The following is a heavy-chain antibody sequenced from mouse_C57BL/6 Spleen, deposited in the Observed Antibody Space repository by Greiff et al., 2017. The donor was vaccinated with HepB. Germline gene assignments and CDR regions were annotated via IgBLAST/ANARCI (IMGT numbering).Heavy chain of an antibody. CDR1: GYTFTSYW. J-gene: IGHJ4*01. CDR2: IYPGDGDT. V-gene: IGHV1-80*01. CDR3: ARRGGYPYAMDY. D-gene: IGHD2-2*01. Sequence: QVQLQQPGAELVKPGASVKLSCKASGYTFTSYWMHWVKQRPGQGLEWIGQIYPGDGDTNYNGKFKGKATLTADKSSSTAYMQLSSLTSEDSAVYFCARRGGYPYAMDYWGQGTSVTVSS.